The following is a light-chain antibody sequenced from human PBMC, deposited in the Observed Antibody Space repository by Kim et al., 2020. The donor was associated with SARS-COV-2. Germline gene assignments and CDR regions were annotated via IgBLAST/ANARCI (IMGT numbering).Light chain of an antibody. Sequence: LSPGETATLSGRASQTFSSAYLAWYQQKPGQAPRLLISGASSRATGIPDRFSGSGSGTDFTLTISRLEPEDSGVYYCQQYGSPLLTFGGGTKVEI. V-gene: IGKV3-20*01. J-gene: IGKJ4*01. CDR2: GAS. CDR1: QTFSSAY. CDR3: QQYGSPLLT.